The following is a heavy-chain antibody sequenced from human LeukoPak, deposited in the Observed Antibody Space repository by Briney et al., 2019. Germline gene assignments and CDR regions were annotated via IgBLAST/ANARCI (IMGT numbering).Heavy chain of an antibody. CDR3: AKEIHPRSSNGWPFDY. Sequence: GGCLRLSCAASVFVFSTDGMMWVRQAPRKGLEWVAVMSYDGKVKHYTDSVKGRFTISRDNSRNTLYLQMNSLGTEDTALYYCAKEIHPRSSNGWPFDYWGQGTLVTVSS. CDR1: VFVFSTDG. V-gene: IGHV3-30*18. D-gene: IGHD6-19*01. J-gene: IGHJ4*02. CDR2: MSYDGKVK.